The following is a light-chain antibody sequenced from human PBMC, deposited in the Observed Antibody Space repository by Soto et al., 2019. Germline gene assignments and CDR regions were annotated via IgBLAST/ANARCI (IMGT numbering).Light chain of an antibody. V-gene: IGLV2-23*01. J-gene: IGLJ1*01. CDR1: SSDVGSYNL. CDR2: EGS. Sequence: SALPQPPSASGSPGQSITISCTGTSSDVGSYNLVSWYQQHPGKAPKLMIYEGSKRPSGVSNRFSGSKSGNTASLTISGLQAEDEADYYCCSYAGSSTYVFGTGTKVTVL. CDR3: CSYAGSSTYV.